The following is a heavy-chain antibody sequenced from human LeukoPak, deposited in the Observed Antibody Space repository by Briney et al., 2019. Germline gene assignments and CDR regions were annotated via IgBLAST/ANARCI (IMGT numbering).Heavy chain of an antibody. V-gene: IGHV1-46*01. D-gene: IGHD4/OR15-4a*01. Sequence: ASVPETCKASGYTFTSYYIHWVRQAPGQGLEWMGIINPSGGGTNYAQKLQARVTMTRDTSTSTVYMELSSLRSEDTAVYYCARDLGAQTMVFFDPWGQGTLVTVSS. CDR1: GYTFTSYY. CDR2: INPSGGGT. J-gene: IGHJ5*02. CDR3: ARDLGAQTMVFFDP.